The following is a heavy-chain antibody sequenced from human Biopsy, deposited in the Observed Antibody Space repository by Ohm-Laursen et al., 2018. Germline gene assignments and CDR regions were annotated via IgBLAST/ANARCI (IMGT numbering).Heavy chain of an antibody. V-gene: IGHV3-33*01. D-gene: IGHD3-10*01. J-gene: IGHJ6*02. Sequence: SLRLSCTASGFSFSSYGMHWVRQAPGKGLEWVAVIRYDGSNKYYADSVKGRFTISRDNSKNTLFLQMNNLRAEDTAVYYCARDRYYGSANYFGYYNMDVWGQGTTVTVSS. CDR3: ARDRYYGSANYFGYYNMDV. CDR2: IRYDGSNK. CDR1: GFSFSSYG.